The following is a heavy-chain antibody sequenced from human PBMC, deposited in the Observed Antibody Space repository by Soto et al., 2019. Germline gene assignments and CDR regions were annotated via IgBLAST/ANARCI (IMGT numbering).Heavy chain of an antibody. J-gene: IGHJ6*02. V-gene: IGHV1-69*13. Sequence: SSVKVSCKASGGTFSSYAISWVRQAPGQGLEWMGGIIPVFGTANYAQKFQGRVTITADESTSTAYMELSSLRSEDTAVYYCARLARDGVVIGGTIDRPGHYYGMDVWGQGTTVTVSS. CDR1: GGTFSSYA. CDR3: ARLARDGVVIGGTIDRPGHYYGMDV. D-gene: IGHD3-3*01. CDR2: IIPVFGTA.